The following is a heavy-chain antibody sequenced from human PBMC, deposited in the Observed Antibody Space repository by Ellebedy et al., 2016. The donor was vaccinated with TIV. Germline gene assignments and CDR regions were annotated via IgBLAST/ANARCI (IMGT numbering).Heavy chain of an antibody. CDR2: IGDDAVAT. J-gene: IGHJ4*02. CDR1: GFTFSSFA. D-gene: IGHD5/OR15-5a*01. CDR3: ARALNHVDTVSTAPLDC. Sequence: PGGSLRLSCAASGFTFSSFAMSWVRQAPGIGLEWVSAIGDDAVATHYADSVQGRFTISRDNSQNTLYLLMNSLRGDDTAIYYCARALNHVDTVSTAPLDCWGQGTLVTVS. V-gene: IGHV3-23*01.